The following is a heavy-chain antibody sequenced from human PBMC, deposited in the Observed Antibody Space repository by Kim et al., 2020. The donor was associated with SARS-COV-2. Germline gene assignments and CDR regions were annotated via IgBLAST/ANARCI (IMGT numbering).Heavy chain of an antibody. V-gene: IGHV1-2*04. Sequence: ASVKVSCKASGYTFTGYYIHWVRQAPGQGLEWMGWINPNSGGTIYAQKFQDWVTMTRDTSISTTYMELSSLKSDDTAVYYCAREGDLRGIDFDFWGQGTLVTVSS. CDR1: GYTFTGYY. J-gene: IGHJ4*02. CDR3: AREGDLRGIDFDF. D-gene: IGHD3-10*01. CDR2: INPNSGGT.